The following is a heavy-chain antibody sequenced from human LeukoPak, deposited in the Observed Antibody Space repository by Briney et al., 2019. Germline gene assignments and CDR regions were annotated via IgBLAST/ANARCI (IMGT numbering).Heavy chain of an antibody. J-gene: IGHJ3*02. CDR3: TTGFFGVVNDAFDI. Sequence: GGSLRLSCAASGFTFSNAWMSWVRQAPGKGREWVGRIYSKTDGGTTDYAAPVKGRFTISRDDSKNTLYLQMNSLKTEDTAVYYCTTGFFGVVNDAFDIWGQGTMVTVCS. CDR1: GFTFSNAW. CDR2: IYSKTDGGTT. D-gene: IGHD3-3*01. V-gene: IGHV3-15*01.